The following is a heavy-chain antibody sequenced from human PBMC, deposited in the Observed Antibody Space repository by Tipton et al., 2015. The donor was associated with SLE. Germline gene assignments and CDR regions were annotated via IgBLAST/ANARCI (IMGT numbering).Heavy chain of an antibody. V-gene: IGHV1-18*01. CDR1: GYTFASFG. D-gene: IGHD6-19*01. CDR3: AKGRGIAVGGPGLDF. Sequence: QSGAEVKKPGASVKLSCKASGYTFASFGISWVRQAPGQGLEWMGWIRGYNGDTNYAQKLQGRVTMTTDTSTSTAYMELRSLRSDDTAVYYCAKGRGIAVGGPGLDFWGQGTLVTVSS. CDR2: IRGYNGDT. J-gene: IGHJ4*02.